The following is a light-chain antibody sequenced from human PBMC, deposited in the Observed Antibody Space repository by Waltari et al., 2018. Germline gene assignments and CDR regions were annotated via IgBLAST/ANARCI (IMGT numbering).Light chain of an antibody. J-gene: IGLJ1*01. Sequence: QSPLTQPPPASGSPGQSVTIPCTGTSSDVGAYNFVSWYQQHPGKAPKLMIYDVSKRPSGVPDRFSGSKSGNTASLTVSGLQAGDEADYYCSSYAGSNNVFGTGTKVTVL. CDR1: SSDVGAYNF. V-gene: IGLV2-8*01. CDR3: SSYAGSNNV. CDR2: DVS.